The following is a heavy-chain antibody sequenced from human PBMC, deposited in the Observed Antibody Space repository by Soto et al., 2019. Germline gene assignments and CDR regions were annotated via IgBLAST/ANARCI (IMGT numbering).Heavy chain of an antibody. J-gene: IGHJ4*02. CDR3: ARESGYNFGPFDY. CDR2: IITIFGSA. CDR1: GGTFGSYG. V-gene: IGHV1-69*14. Sequence: QVQLVQSGAEVKKPGSSVKVSCKASGGTFGSYGLSWVRQAPGQGLEWMGGIITIFGSANYAQKFQGRVTITADISKSTAYMELSSLRSEDTAVYSCARESGYNFGPFDYWGQGALVTVYS. D-gene: IGHD5-12*01.